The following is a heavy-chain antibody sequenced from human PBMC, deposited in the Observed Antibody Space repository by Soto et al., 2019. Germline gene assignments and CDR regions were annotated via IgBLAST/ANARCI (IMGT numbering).Heavy chain of an antibody. CDR2: INHSWGT. CDR1: GGSFRAYY. CDR3: ARGSVDTVDSSGFYEY. Sequence: SETLSLTCAVYGGSFRAYYCSWIRRPPGNGLQWIGEINHSWGTSYNPSLKSRVTISVDLSKSQFSLKLTSVTAADRAVYSCARGSVDTVDSSGFYEYWGPGTPVTVS. V-gene: IGHV4-34*01. J-gene: IGHJ4*02. D-gene: IGHD3-22*01.